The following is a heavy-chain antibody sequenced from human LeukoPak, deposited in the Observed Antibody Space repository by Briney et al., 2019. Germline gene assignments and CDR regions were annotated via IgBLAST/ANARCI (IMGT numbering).Heavy chain of an antibody. CDR1: GYTFTSYT. CDR2: INTNTGSP. V-gene: IGHV7-4-1*02. J-gene: IGHJ5*01. CDR3: ARGRITMPRGVLNPHNWFDS. D-gene: IGHD3-10*01. Sequence: ASVKVSCKASGYTFTSYTMNWVRQAPGQGLEWMGWINTNTGSPTYAQGFTGRFVFSLDTSVSTAYLQISSLKADDTAVYYCARGRITMPRGVLNPHNWFDSWGQGTLVTVSS.